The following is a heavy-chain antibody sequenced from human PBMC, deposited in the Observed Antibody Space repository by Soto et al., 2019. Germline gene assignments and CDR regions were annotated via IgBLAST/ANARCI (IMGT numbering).Heavy chain of an antibody. J-gene: IGHJ4*02. CDR1: GGSISSGGYY. CDR2: IYYSGST. Sequence: QVQLQESDPGLVKPSQTLSLTCTVSGGSISSGGYYWSWIRQHPGKGLEWIGYIYYSGSTYYNPSLRSRVTISVDTSKNQFSLKLSSVTAADTAVYYCASSSMAISGVVITPFDYWGQGTLVTVSS. V-gene: IGHV4-31*03. D-gene: IGHD3-3*01. CDR3: ASSSMAISGVVITPFDY.